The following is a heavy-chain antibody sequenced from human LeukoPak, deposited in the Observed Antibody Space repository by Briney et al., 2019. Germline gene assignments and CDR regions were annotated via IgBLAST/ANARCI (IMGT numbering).Heavy chain of an antibody. V-gene: IGHV4-30-4*01. CDR3: ARDKVYSNWFDP. CDR2: IYSSGST. J-gene: IGHJ5*02. CDR1: GGSISSGDYY. D-gene: IGHD2-8*01. Sequence: SETLSLTCTVSGGSISSGDYYWSWIRQPPGKGLEWIGYIYSSGSTYYNPPLKSRVTISVDTSKNHFSLKLSSVTAADTAVYYCARDKVYSNWFDPWGQGTLVTVSS.